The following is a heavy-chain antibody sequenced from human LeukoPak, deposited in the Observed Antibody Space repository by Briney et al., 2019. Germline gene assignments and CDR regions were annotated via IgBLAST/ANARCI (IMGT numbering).Heavy chain of an antibody. J-gene: IGHJ4*02. CDR3: ARDSYGYNDY. D-gene: IGHD5-24*01. CDR1: GFTFSSYA. Sequence: GGSLRLSCAASGFTFSSYAMSWVRQAPGKGLEWVSAISASGGRTYYADSVKGRFTISRDNAKNTLYLQMNSLRAEDTAVYYCARDSYGYNDYWGQGTLVTVSS. V-gene: IGHV3-23*01. CDR2: ISASGGRT.